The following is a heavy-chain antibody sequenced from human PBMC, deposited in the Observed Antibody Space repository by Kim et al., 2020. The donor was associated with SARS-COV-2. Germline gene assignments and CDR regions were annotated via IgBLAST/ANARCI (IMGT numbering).Heavy chain of an antibody. CDR1: GGSISSGGYS. CDR2: IYHSGST. V-gene: IGHV4-30-2*01. J-gene: IGHJ3*02. Sequence: SETLSLTCAVSGGSISSGGYSWSWIRQPPGKGLEWIGYIYHSGSTYYNPSLKSRVTISVDRSKNQFSLKLSSVTAADTAVYYCARGQQLLSDGFDIWGQGTKVPVSS. D-gene: IGHD6-13*01. CDR3: ARGQQLLSDGFDI.